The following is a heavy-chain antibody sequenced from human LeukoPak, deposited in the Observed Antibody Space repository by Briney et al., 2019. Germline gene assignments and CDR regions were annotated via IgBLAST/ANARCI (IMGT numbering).Heavy chain of an antibody. CDR1: VYTSTSYG. CDR2: ISAYNGNT. J-gene: IGHJ4*02. V-gene: IGHV1-18*01. Sequence: ASVRLSCKVSVYTSTSYGISWVRQAPGRRLEWMGWISAYNGNTNYAQKLQGRVTLTTDTSTSTDYMELGSLRPDGTAGYYCARDSIRSKGLLLRGGFKGLDHWGQGTLVTVSS. CDR3: ARDSIRSKGLLLRGGFKGLDH. D-gene: IGHD3-22*01.